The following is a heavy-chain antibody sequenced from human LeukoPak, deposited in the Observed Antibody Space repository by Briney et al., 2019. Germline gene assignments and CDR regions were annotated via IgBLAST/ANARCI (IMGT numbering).Heavy chain of an antibody. CDR1: GFTFSSYA. V-gene: IGHV3-21*01. CDR3: ARDAGFLEWLLSTDAFDI. J-gene: IGHJ3*02. D-gene: IGHD3-3*01. CDR2: ISSSSSYI. Sequence: PGGSLRLSCAASGFTFSSYAMSWVRQAPGKGLEWVSSISSSSSYIYYADSVKGRFTISRDNAKNSLYLQMNSLRAEDTAVYYCARDAGFLEWLLSTDAFDIWGQGTMVTVSS.